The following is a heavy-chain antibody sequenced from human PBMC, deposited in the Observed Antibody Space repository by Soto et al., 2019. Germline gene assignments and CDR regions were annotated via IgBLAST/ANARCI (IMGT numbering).Heavy chain of an antibody. CDR1: GYTFSNHA. Sequence: EVQLLESGGGLVQPGGSLILSCAASGYTFSNHAMSWFRQAPGKGLEWVSAMGPSGTTTYYADSVEGRFTISRDTSRNTLYLQMNSLRAEDTALYHCTKGSFLRGEEIYWGQGALVTVSS. CDR2: MGPSGTTT. D-gene: IGHD3-3*01. V-gene: IGHV3-23*01. J-gene: IGHJ4*02. CDR3: TKGSFLRGEEIY.